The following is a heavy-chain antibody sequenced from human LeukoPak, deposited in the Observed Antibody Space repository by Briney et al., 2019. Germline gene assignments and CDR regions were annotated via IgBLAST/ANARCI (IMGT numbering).Heavy chain of an antibody. CDR3: ARDQGLWFGELLPHGEYFQH. CDR1: GGTFSGYA. CDR2: IIPMFGRT. Sequence: SVQVSCKASGGTFSGYAFSWVRPAPGQGLEWMGGIIPMFGRTNYAQTFQDRVTITADESTSTAYMELTSLRSDDTAVYYCARDQGLWFGELLPHGEYFQHWGQGTLVTVSS. D-gene: IGHD3-10*01. J-gene: IGHJ1*01. V-gene: IGHV1-69*13.